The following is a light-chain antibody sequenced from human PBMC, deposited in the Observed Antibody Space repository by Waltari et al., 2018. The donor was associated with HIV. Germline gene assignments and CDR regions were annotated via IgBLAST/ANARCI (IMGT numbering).Light chain of an antibody. CDR1: SSDIGGYNY. CDR3: CSYTSTTAFDV. Sequence: QSALTQPASVSGSPGQSVTISCTGTSSDIGGYNYVSWYQQHPGKAPKLIISEVSNRPSWVSDRFSGSKSGNTASLTISGLQAEDEADYYCCSYTSTTAFDVFGTGTRVSVL. CDR2: EVS. J-gene: IGLJ1*01. V-gene: IGLV2-14*01.